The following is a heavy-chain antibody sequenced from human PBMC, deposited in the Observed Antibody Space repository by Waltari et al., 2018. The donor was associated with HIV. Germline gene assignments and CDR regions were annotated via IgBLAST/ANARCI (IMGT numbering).Heavy chain of an antibody. V-gene: IGHV4-34*01. CDR1: RGAFRGYY. Sequence: VQLLQWGTGLLKPSEPLPLTCAVYRGAFRGYYWSWIRQSPGKGLAWIGEINHSGDTNVNPSLKSRVAISIDTSKNQFSLKLTSVTAADTAVYYCARGDAEPGDFDYWGQGTLLTVSS. CDR3: ARGDAEPGDFDY. CDR2: INHSGDT. J-gene: IGHJ4*02. D-gene: IGHD1-26*01.